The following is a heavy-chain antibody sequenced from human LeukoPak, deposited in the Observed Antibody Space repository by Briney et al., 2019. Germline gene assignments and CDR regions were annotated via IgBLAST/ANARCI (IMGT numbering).Heavy chain of an antibody. CDR2: INPNSGST. CDR1: GYTFTGYY. D-gene: IGHD6-13*01. J-gene: IGHJ6*02. V-gene: IGHV1-2*02. Sequence: GASVKVSCKASGYTFTGYYMHWVRQAPGQGLEWMGWINPNSGSTNYAQKFQGRVTMTRDTSISTAYMELSRLRSDDTAVYYCASASSSLGYYYYGMDVWGQGTTVTVSS. CDR3: ASASSSLGYYYYGMDV.